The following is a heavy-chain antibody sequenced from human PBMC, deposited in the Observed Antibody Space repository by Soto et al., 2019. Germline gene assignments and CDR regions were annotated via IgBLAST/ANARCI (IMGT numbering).Heavy chain of an antibody. Sequence: ASVKVSCKASGYTFTGYHMHWVLPDPGQGLECMGRINCNSGVTICAQKCQGRVIMTRETPITTAYMEQSRLTSDDTAVYYCARRLGLLVTPIPGYGGQGTLVIVSS. CDR3: ARRLGLLVTPIPGY. CDR2: INCNSGVT. V-gene: IGHV1-2*06. CDR1: GYTFTGYH. D-gene: IGHD2-21*02. J-gene: IGHJ4*02.